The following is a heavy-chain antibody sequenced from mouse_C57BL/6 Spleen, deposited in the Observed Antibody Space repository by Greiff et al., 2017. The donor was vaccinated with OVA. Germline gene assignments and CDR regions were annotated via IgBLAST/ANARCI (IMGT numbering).Heavy chain of an antibody. J-gene: IGHJ1*03. CDR2: IRSKSNNYAT. CDR1: GLSFNTYA. D-gene: IGHD5-5*01. V-gene: IGHV10-1*01. CDR3: VRPSTSWYFDV. Sequence: GGGLVQPKGSLKLSCAASGLSFNTYAMNWVRQAPGKGLEWVARIRSKSNNYATYYADSVKDRFTISRDDSESMLYLQMNNLKTEDTAMYYCVRPSTSWYFDVWGTGTTVTVSS.